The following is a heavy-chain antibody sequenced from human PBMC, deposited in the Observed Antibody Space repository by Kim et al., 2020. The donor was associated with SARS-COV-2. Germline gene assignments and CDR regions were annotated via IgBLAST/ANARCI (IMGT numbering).Heavy chain of an antibody. V-gene: IGHV3-21*01. Sequence: GGSLRLSCAASGFTFRSYSMDWVRQAPGKGLEWVSSISSSSTFIYYADSVKGRFTISRDNAKNSLYLQMNSLRAEDTAVYYCARGYGDYGWFDPWGQGTLVTVSS. CDR2: ISSSSTFI. CDR3: ARGYGDYGWFDP. CDR1: GFTFRSYS. D-gene: IGHD4-17*01. J-gene: IGHJ5*02.